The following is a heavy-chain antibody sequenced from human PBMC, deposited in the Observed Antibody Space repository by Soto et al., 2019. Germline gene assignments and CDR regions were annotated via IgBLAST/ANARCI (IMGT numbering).Heavy chain of an antibody. CDR3: ARDLDTVCGPWRDD. CDR2: ISDDGSNT. J-gene: IGHJ4*02. D-gene: IGHD5-18*01. CDR1: GFTFSRHT. Sequence: GGSLTLACAASGFTFSRHTMHWVRQAPGKGLEWAAAISDDGSNTYYADSVKGRFTISRDNSKNTLYLQMNSLSSEDTAVYYCARDLDTVCGPWRDDWAQGTRVTVSA. V-gene: IGHV3-30-3*01.